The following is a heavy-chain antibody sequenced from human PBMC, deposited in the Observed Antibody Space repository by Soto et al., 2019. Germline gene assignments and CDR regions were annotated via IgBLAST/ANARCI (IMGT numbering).Heavy chain of an antibody. CDR2: INHSGST. J-gene: IGHJ4*02. D-gene: IGHD3-3*01. CDR1: GGSFSGYY. V-gene: IGHV4-34*01. Sequence: QVQLQQWGAGLLKPSETLSLTCAVYGGSFSGYYWSWIRQPPGKGLEWIGEINHSGSTNYNPSLKSRVTISVETSKNQFSLKLSSVTAADTAVYYCARGPYYDFWSGYPFDYWGQGTLVTVSS. CDR3: ARGPYYDFWSGYPFDY.